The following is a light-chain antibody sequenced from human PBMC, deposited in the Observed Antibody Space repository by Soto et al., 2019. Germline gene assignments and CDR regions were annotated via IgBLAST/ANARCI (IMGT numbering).Light chain of an antibody. Sequence: QTVVTQEPSFSVSPGGTVTLTCGLNSGSVSTSYYPSWYQQTPGQAPRTLIYSTNIRFSGVPDRFSGSILGNKAALTNTGAQADDESDYYCVLYLGSGISVFGGGTKVTVL. CDR3: VLYLGSGISV. V-gene: IGLV8-61*01. J-gene: IGLJ3*02. CDR2: STN. CDR1: SGSVSTSYY.